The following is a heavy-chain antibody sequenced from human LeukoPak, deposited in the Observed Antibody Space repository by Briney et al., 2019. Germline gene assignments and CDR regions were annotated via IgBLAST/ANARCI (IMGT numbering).Heavy chain of an antibody. CDR3: ARGWNYAFRFDD. V-gene: IGHV3-7*01. CDR1: GFTFSDYW. J-gene: IGHJ4*02. D-gene: IGHD3-3*01. CDR2: IKQDGGEK. Sequence: QPGGSLRLSCAASGFTFSDYWMTWVRQAPGKGLEWVAHIKQDGGEKYYVDSAKGRFTISRDNANNLVFLQMNSLRAEDTAVYYCARGWNYAFRFDDWGQGTLVTVSS.